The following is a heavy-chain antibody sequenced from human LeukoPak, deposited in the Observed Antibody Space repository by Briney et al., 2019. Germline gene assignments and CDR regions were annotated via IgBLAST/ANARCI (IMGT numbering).Heavy chain of an antibody. V-gene: IGHV3-23*01. CDR3: AGGGWARRFYFDY. J-gene: IGHJ4*02. CDR1: GFTFSSYA. D-gene: IGHD6-19*01. Sequence: GGSLRLSCAASGFTFSSYAMSWVRQAPGKGLEWVSAISGSGGSTYYADSVKGRFTISRDNSKNTLYLQMNSLRAEDTAVYYCAGGGWARRFYFDYWGQGTLVTVSS. CDR2: ISGSGGST.